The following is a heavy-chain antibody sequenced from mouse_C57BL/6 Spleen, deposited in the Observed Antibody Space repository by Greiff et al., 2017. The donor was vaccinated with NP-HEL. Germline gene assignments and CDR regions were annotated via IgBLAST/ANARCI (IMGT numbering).Heavy chain of an antibody. CDR3: ARPLTTVVATKAMDY. Sequence: EVQLQQSGPVLVKPGASVKMSCKASGYTFTDYYMNWVKQSHGKSLEWIGVINPYNGGTSYNQKFKGKATLTVDKSSSTAYMELNSLTSDDSAVYYCARPLTTVVATKAMDYWGQGTSVTVSS. CDR1: GYTFTDYY. D-gene: IGHD1-1*01. V-gene: IGHV1-19*01. J-gene: IGHJ4*01. CDR2: INPYNGGT.